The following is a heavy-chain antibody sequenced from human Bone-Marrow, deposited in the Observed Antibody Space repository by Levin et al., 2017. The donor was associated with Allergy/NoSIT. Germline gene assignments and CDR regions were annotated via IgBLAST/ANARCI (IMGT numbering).Heavy chain of an antibody. D-gene: IGHD2-15*01. V-gene: IGHV3-11*03. CDR3: ATYRKGPGGCSGDVCYGDDTYMDV. CDR2: ISYSSTYT. CDR1: GFTFSHHD. J-gene: IGHJ6*03. Sequence: PGGSLRLSCVASGFTFSHHDMTWIRQAPGRGLEWLSYISYSSTYTDYSDSVKGRFTISRDNAKNSLFLQLSSLRADDTAVYFWATYRKGPGGCSGDVCYGDDTYMDVWGKGTTVIVSS.